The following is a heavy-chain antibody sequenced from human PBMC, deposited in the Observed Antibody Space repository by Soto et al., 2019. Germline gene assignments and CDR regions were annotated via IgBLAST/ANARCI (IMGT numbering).Heavy chain of an antibody. CDR1: GGSISSGGYS. Sequence: SGALSLTCAVSGGSISSGGYSWSWIRQPPGKGLEWIGYIYHSGSTYYNPSLKSRVTISVDRSKNQFSLKLSSVTAADTAVYYCARAGAGTRENYYYYGMDVWGPGTTVTVSS. D-gene: IGHD1-7*01. J-gene: IGHJ6*02. V-gene: IGHV4-30-2*01. CDR3: ARAGAGTRENYYYYGMDV. CDR2: IYHSGST.